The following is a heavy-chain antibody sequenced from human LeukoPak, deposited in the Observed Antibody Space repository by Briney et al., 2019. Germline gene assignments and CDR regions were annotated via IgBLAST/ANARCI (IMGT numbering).Heavy chain of an antibody. J-gene: IGHJ4*02. Sequence: GRSLTLSCAASGSPFDEYAMHWVRQAPGKGVEGVSGISWNSGSIGYADSVKGRFTISRDNAKNTLYLQMNSRRAEDTAVYYCARVRVGAYDFEYWGQGTLVTVSS. CDR1: GSPFDEYA. CDR3: ARVRVGAYDFEY. V-gene: IGHV3-9*01. D-gene: IGHD3-10*01. CDR2: ISWNSGSI.